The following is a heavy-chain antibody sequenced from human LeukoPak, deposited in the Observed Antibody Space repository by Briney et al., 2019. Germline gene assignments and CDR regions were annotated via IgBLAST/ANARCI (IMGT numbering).Heavy chain of an antibody. CDR3: ARHTGTTSLYGRGLTIDY. CDR2: TYYRSKWYN. J-gene: IGHJ4*02. D-gene: IGHD1-1*01. Sequence: SQTLSLTCAISGDSVSSNGAAWNWLRQSPSRGLEWLGRTYYRSKWYNDYALSVRSRITINPDTSKNQFSLQLNSVTPEDTAVYYCARHTGTTSLYGRGLTIDYWGQGTLVTVSS. V-gene: IGHV6-1*01. CDR1: GDSVSSNGAA.